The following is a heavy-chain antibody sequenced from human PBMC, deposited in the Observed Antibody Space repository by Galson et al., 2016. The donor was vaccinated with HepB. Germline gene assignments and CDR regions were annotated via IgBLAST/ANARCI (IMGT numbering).Heavy chain of an antibody. CDR3: ARIVGRPQDIVLVPGGAPAYVDNRFDL. CDR1: GGTFTSYG. J-gene: IGHJ5*02. D-gene: IGHD2-2*01. V-gene: IGHV1-69*13. Sequence: SVKVSCKASGGTFTSYGLTWLRQAPGQGFEWMGVIIPIFGAANYAPKFQGRVTISADESTNTLYMEIRGLRTEDTAVYYCARIVGRPQDIVLVPGGAPAYVDNRFDLWGQGTLVTGSS. CDR2: IIPIFGAA.